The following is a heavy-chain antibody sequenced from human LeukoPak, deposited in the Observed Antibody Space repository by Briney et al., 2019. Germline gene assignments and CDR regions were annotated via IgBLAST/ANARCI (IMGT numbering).Heavy chain of an antibody. Sequence: ASVKVSCKASGYTFTSYGISWVRQAPGQGLEWMGWISAYNGNTNYAQKLQGRVTMTTDTSTSTAYMELRSLRSDDTAVYYCARALPPYDFWSGHYLQFDYWGQGTLVTVSS. CDR1: GYTFTSYG. V-gene: IGHV1-18*01. D-gene: IGHD3-3*01. CDR2: ISAYNGNT. CDR3: ARALPPYDFWSGHYLQFDY. J-gene: IGHJ4*02.